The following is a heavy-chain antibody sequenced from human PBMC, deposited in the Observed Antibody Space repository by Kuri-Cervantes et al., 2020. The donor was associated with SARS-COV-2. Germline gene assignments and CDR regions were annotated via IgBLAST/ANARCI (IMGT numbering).Heavy chain of an antibody. CDR2: IYYSGST. V-gene: IGHV4-39*01. J-gene: IGHJ5*02. Sequence: GSLRLSCEVSGGSISSSSYYWGWIRQPPGKGLEWIGSIYYSGSTYYNPSLKSRVTISVDTSKNQFSLKLSSVTAADTAAYYCARHELAITMIVVVPRSWFDPWGQGTLVTVSS. D-gene: IGHD3-22*01. CDR1: GGSISSSSYY. CDR3: ARHELAITMIVVVPRSWFDP.